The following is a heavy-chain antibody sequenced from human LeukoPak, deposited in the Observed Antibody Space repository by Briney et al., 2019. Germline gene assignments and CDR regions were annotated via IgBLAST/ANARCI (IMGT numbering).Heavy chain of an antibody. Sequence: GASVKVSCKASGYTFTVYFMHWVRQAPGQGLEWMGWINPISGGTNYAQKFQGRVTMTRDTSISTAYMELSRLRSDDTAVYYCARELNYDSSGYYFDYWGQGTLVTVSS. CDR2: INPISGGT. CDR1: GYTFTVYF. D-gene: IGHD3-22*01. J-gene: IGHJ4*02. CDR3: ARELNYDSSGYYFDY. V-gene: IGHV1-2*02.